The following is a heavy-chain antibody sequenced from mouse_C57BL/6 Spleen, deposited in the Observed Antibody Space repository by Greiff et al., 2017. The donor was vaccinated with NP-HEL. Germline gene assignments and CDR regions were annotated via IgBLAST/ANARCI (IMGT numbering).Heavy chain of an antibody. D-gene: IGHD6-1*01. CDR3: AKSRRGYANDYAMDY. Sequence: QVQLQQSGPGLVQPSQSLSITCTVSGFSLTSYGVHWVRQSPGKGLEWLGVIWRGGSTDYNAAFMSRLSITKDNSKSQVFFKMNSLQADDTAIYYCAKSRRGYANDYAMDYWGQGTSVTVSS. CDR2: IWRGGST. V-gene: IGHV2-5*01. J-gene: IGHJ4*01. CDR1: GFSLTSYG.